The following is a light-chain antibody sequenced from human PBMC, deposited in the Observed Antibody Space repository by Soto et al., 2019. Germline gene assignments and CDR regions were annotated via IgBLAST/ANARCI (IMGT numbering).Light chain of an antibody. J-gene: IGKJ1*01. CDR3: QQYNSYPWT. CDR2: KAS. CDR1: QSINNW. Sequence: DIQMTQSPSTLSASVGDRVTITCRASQSINNWLAWYQQKPGKAPKVLIYKASSLESGVPSRFSGSGSGTEFTLTISSLQPDDFATYYCQQYNSYPWTFGQGTKVESK. V-gene: IGKV1-5*03.